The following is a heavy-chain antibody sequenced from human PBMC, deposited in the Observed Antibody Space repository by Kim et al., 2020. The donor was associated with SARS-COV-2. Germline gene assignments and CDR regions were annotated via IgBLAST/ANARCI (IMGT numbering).Heavy chain of an antibody. CDR2: ISSSSSYT. CDR1: GFPFSDYY. D-gene: IGHD2-15*01. V-gene: IGHV3-11*06. Sequence: LSLTCAASGFPFSDYYMSWIRPAPGKGLEWVSYISSSSSYTNYADSVKGRFTISRDNAKNSLYLQMNSLRAEDTAVYYCARDCSGGSCYGYWGQGTLVTVSS. J-gene: IGHJ4*02. CDR3: ARDCSGGSCYGY.